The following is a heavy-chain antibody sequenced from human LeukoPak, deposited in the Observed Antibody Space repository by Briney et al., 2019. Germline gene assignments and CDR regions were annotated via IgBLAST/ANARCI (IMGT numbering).Heavy chain of an antibody. CDR2: IYPANSDT. D-gene: IGHD3-10*01. Sequence: GESLKISCKGSGYSFTSYWIGWVRQMPGKGLEWMVIIYPANSDTRYNPSFKGQVTISADKSISTAYLQWSNLKASDTAMYYCARPHFYASGSPYYLDYWGQGTLVTVSS. V-gene: IGHV5-51*01. J-gene: IGHJ4*02. CDR3: ARPHFYASGSPYYLDY. CDR1: GYSFTSYW.